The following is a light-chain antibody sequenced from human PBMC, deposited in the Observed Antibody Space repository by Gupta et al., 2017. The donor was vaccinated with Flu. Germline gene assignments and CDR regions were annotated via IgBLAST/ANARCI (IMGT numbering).Light chain of an antibody. CDR1: ALPKQF. J-gene: IGLJ2*01. CDR3: QSVDSSGTYVL. Sequence: SYELPQPPSVSVSPGQTARITCPGDALPKQFAYWYQQKPGQAPVLVIYRDRERPSGIPERFSGSSSGTTVTLTVSGVQAQDEADYYCQSVDSSGTYVLVGGGTKLTVL. CDR2: RDR. V-gene: IGLV3-25*03.